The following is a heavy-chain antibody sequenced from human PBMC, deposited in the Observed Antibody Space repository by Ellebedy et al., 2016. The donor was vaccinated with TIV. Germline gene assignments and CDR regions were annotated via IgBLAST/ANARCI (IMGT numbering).Heavy chain of an antibody. Sequence: PGGSLRLSCAASGFTFSGYWMHWVRQAPGKGLAWVSRINTDGSTTTNADSVKGRFTISRDNAKNTLYLQMNSLRAEDTAVYYCALDSPHYYDSSGYYSNWGQGTLVTVSS. V-gene: IGHV3-74*01. CDR3: ALDSPHYYDSSGYYSN. CDR2: INTDGSTT. J-gene: IGHJ4*02. CDR1: GFTFSGYW. D-gene: IGHD3-22*01.